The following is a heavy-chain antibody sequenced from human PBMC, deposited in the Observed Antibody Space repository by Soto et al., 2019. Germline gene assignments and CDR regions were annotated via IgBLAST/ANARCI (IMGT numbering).Heavy chain of an antibody. D-gene: IGHD1-1*01. CDR3: ARGNPVPLDY. CDR2: IYHSGST. V-gene: IGHV4-30-2*01. Sequence: PSESLSLTCTLSRGSISSGGYSWSWIRQPPGKGLEWIGYIYHSGSTYYNPSLKSRVTISVDRSKNQFSLKLSSVTAADTAVYYCARGNPVPLDYWGQGTLVTVSS. CDR1: RGSISSGGYS. J-gene: IGHJ4*02.